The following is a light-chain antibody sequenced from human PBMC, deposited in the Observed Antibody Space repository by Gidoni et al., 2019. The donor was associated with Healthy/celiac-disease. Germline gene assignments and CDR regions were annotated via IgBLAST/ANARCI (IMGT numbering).Light chain of an antibody. CDR2: QDS. V-gene: IGLV3-1*01. Sequence: SYELTQPPSVSVSPGQTASNTCSGDKLGDKYDCWYQQTPGQSPVLVIYQDSKRPSGIPERFSGSNSGNTATLTISGTQAMDEADYYCQAWDSSTVVFGGGTKLTVL. CDR3: QAWDSSTVV. CDR1: KLGDKY. J-gene: IGLJ2*01.